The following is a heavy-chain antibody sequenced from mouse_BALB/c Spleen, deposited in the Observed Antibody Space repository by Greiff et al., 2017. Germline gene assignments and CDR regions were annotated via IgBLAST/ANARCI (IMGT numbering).Heavy chain of an antibody. J-gene: IGHJ4*01. CDR2: ISSGGGST. D-gene: IGHD2-10*01. CDR3: ARSYYGNYVAMDY. V-gene: IGHV5-12-1*01. Sequence: EVHLVESGGGLVKPGGSLKLSCAASGFAFSSYDMSWVRQTPEKRLGWVAYISSGGGSTYYPDTVKGRFTISRDNAKNTLYLQMSSLKSEDTAMYYCARSYYGNYVAMDYWGQGTSVTVSS. CDR1: GFAFSSYD.